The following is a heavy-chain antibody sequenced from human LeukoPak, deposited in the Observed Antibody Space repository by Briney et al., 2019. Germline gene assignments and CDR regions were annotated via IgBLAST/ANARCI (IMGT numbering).Heavy chain of an antibody. J-gene: IGHJ3*02. CDR3: ARDATYNFGVVIIPVDRENAFDI. Sequence: PGGSLRLSCAASGFTFSSYSMNWVRQAPGKGLEWVSYISSSSTIYYADSVKGRFTISRDNAKNSLYLQMNSLRAEDTAVYYCARDATYNFGVVIIPVDRENAFDIWGQGTMVTVSS. D-gene: IGHD3-3*01. CDR2: ISSSSTI. V-gene: IGHV3-48*01. CDR1: GFTFSSYS.